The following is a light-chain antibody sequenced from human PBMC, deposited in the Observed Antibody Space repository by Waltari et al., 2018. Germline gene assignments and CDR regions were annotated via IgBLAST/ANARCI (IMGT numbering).Light chain of an antibody. CDR2: QDS. CDR1: TLGDKY. CDR3: QAWDSSTGV. J-gene: IGLJ1*01. V-gene: IGLV3-1*01. Sequence: SYELTQPPSVSVSPGQTASITCSGDTLGDKYVCWYQQKPGQSPVLVIYQDSKRPSGIPERFSGSNSGNTATLTISGTQGMDEADYYCQAWDSSTGVFGTGTKVTVL.